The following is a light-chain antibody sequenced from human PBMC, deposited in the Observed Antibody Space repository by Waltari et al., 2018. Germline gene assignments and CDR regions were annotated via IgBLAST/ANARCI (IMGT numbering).Light chain of an antibody. Sequence: IKMTQSPPALSASVGDRVAITCRPSQSISDYLHWYQQKPGKAPRVLIYTASSLQRGVPTRFSGSGSGTEFTLTISTLQPEDAATYYCQQSYSSPWTFGQGTKVEIK. V-gene: IGKV1-39*01. CDR2: TAS. J-gene: IGKJ1*01. CDR1: QSISDY. CDR3: QQSYSSPWT.